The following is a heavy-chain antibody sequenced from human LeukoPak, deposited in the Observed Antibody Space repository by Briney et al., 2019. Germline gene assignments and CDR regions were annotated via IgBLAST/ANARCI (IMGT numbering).Heavy chain of an antibody. D-gene: IGHD3-9*01. CDR3: AREGVLRYFDWLLPHHGHDAFDI. CDR2: IYTSGST. J-gene: IGHJ3*02. CDR1: GGSISSYY. Sequence: PSETLSLTCTVSGGSISSYYWSWIRQPAGKGLEWIGRIYTSGSTNYNPSLKSRVTISVDTSKNQFSLKLSSVTAADTAVYYCAREGVLRYFDWLLPHHGHDAFDIWGQGTMVTVSS. V-gene: IGHV4-4*07.